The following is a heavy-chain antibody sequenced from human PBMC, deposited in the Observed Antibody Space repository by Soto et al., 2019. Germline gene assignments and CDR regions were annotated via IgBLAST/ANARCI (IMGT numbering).Heavy chain of an antibody. J-gene: IGHJ6*02. CDR3: ARASSSSSEEKYYYGMDV. V-gene: IGHV1-69*01. Sequence: QVQLVQSGAEVKKPGSSVKVSCKASGGTFSSYAISWVRQAPGQGLEWMGGIIPIFGTANYAQKFQGRVTITADESTSTAYKELSSLRSEDTAVYYCARASSSSSEEKYYYGMDVWGQGTTVTVSS. CDR2: IIPIFGTA. CDR1: GGTFSSYA. D-gene: IGHD6-6*01.